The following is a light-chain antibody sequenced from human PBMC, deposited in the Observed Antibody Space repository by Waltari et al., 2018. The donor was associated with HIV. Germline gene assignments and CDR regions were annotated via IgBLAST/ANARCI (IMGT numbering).Light chain of an antibody. Sequence: QSALTQPASVSGSPGQSITISFTGNSSDIGAYNYVFWYQHHPGKVTKLLIYDVNNRPSGVSQRVTGYEAGNTASLTISVLQAEDEAYFYCTSYTSISTLVFGTGTKVTVL. CDR2: DVN. V-gene: IGLV2-14*03. CDR1: SSDIGAYNY. J-gene: IGLJ1*01. CDR3: TSYTSISTLV.